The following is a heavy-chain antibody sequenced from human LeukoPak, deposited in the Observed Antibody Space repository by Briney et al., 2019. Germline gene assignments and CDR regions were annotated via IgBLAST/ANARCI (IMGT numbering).Heavy chain of an antibody. Sequence: ASMKVSCKASGYTFINYDINWVRQATGQGLEWMGWMNPHTANTGYAQKFQGRATITWNTSISTVYMELSSLRSEDTAVYYCATRVGPSEFDYWGQGTLVTVSS. CDR3: ATRVGPSEFDY. V-gene: IGHV1-8*03. CDR2: MNPHTANT. J-gene: IGHJ4*02. D-gene: IGHD1-26*01. CDR1: GYTFINYD.